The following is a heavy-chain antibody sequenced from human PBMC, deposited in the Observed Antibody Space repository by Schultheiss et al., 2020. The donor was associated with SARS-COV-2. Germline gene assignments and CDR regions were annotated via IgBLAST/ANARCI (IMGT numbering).Heavy chain of an antibody. CDR3: ARDHFRGGYSYTYYYGMDV. Sequence: GGSLRLSCAASGFSVSSNYMTWVRQAPGKGLEWVSAISGSGGSTYYADSVKGRFTISRDNSKNTLYLQMNSLRAEDTAVYYCARDHFRGGYSYTYYYGMDVWGQGTTVTVSS. V-gene: IGHV3-53*01. CDR2: ISGSGGST. D-gene: IGHD5-18*01. CDR1: GFSVSSNY. J-gene: IGHJ6*02.